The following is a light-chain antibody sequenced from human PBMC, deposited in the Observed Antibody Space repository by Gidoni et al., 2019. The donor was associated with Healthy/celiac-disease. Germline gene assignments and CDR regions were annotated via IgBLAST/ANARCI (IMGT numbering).Light chain of an antibody. Sequence: YELTQPPSVSVSPGQTARITCSGDALPKQYAYWYQQRPGQAPVLVIYKDSERPSGIPERFSGSSSGTTVTLTISGVQAEDEADYYCQSADSSGNYVFGTGTKVTVL. CDR2: KDS. CDR1: ALPKQY. CDR3: QSADSSGNYV. V-gene: IGLV3-25*02. J-gene: IGLJ1*01.